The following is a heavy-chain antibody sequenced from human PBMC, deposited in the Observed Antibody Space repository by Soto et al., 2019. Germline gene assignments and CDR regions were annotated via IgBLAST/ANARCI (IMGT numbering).Heavy chain of an antibody. V-gene: IGHV1-69*12. Sequence: QVQLVQSGAAVKKPGSSVTVSCKASGGTFSTYTLYWVRQAPGQGLAWMGGISPGIDIRDYGQKFQGRVTITADESTSTVYMQLSTLIAEDTDCYDCAGGMCFGGSCDLDVWGQGTLVTVSS. J-gene: IGHJ4*02. D-gene: IGHD2-15*01. CDR1: GGTFSTYT. CDR3: AGGMCFGGSCDLDV. CDR2: ISPGIDIR.